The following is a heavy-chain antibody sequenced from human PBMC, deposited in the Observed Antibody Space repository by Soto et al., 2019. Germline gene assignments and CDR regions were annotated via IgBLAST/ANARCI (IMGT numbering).Heavy chain of an antibody. Sequence: SVTLSLTCTVSGGTISRYYFSWIRQPPGKGVEWIGYIYYSGSTNYNPSLKSRVTISVDTSKNQFSLKLSSVAAADTAVYYCARVRYCSGGSCHPLDDWGQGTLVTVSS. V-gene: IGHV4-59*01. D-gene: IGHD2-15*01. J-gene: IGHJ4*02. CDR3: ARVRYCSGGSCHPLDD. CDR1: GGTISRYY. CDR2: IYYSGST.